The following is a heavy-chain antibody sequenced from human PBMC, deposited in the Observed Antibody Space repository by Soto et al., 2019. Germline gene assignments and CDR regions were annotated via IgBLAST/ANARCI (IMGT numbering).Heavy chain of an antibody. CDR2: ISAYNGNT. Sequence: QVQLVQSGAEVKKPGASVKVSCKASGYTFASYAISWMRQAPGQGLEWMGWISAYNGNTNYAQKLQGRVTMTTDTSTSTAHMELRSQGSDDTAVYYCARDTTPPDYWGQGTLVTVSS. CDR3: ARDTTPPDY. D-gene: IGHD2-2*01. V-gene: IGHV1-18*01. CDR1: GYTFASYA. J-gene: IGHJ4*02.